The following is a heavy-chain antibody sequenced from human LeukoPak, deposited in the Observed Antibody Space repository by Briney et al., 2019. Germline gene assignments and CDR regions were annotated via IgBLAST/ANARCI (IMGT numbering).Heavy chain of an antibody. V-gene: IGHV4-61*05. J-gene: IGHJ5*02. CDR3: ARAIAAAGTSFDP. CDR1: GGSISSSSYY. Sequence: PSETLSLTCTVSGGSISSSSYYWGWIRQPPGKGLEWIGYIYYSGSTNYNPSLKSRVTISVDTSKNQFALKLSSVTAADTAVYYCARAIAAAGTSFDPWGQGTLVTVSS. CDR2: IYYSGST. D-gene: IGHD6-13*01.